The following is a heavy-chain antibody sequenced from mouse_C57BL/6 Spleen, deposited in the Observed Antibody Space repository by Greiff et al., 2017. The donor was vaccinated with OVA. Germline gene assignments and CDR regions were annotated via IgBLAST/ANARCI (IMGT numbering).Heavy chain of an antibody. CDR3: TTVTTSFAY. D-gene: IGHD2-2*01. J-gene: IGHJ3*01. Sequence: EVKLVESGAELVRPGASVKLSCTASGFNIKDDYMHWVKQRPEQGLEWIGWIDPENGDTEYASKFQGKATITADTSSNTAYLQLSSLTSEDTAVYYCTTVTTSFAYWGQGTLVTVSA. CDR2: IDPENGDT. CDR1: GFNIKDDY. V-gene: IGHV14-4*01.